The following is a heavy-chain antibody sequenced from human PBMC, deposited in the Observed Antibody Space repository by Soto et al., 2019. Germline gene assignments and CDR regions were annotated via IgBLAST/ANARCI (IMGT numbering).Heavy chain of an antibody. V-gene: IGHV3-15*07. J-gene: IGHJ6*02. CDR1: GFTFSNAW. CDR3: TTDRIMLIDAVYYYFCMVV. CDR2: IKSKNDGGTT. D-gene: IGHD2-21*01. Sequence: PRGSLRLSCAASGFTFSNAWMNWVRQAPGKGLEGVGRIKSKNDGGTTDYAAPVKGRFTISRDDSKNTLYLQMNSLKSEDTAVYYCTTDRIMLIDAVYYYFCMVVWGEATTVT.